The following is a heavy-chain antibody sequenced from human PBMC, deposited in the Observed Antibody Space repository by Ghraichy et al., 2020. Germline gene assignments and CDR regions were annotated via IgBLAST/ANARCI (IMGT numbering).Heavy chain of an antibody. V-gene: IGHV1-3*01. Sequence: ASVKVSCKASGYTFTSYAIHWVRQAPGQRLEWMGWINAGNGNTKYSQKFQGRVTITRDTSANTAYMELSSLRSEDTAVYYCARDLGGGSTSSREYYFDFWGQGTLVTVSS. CDR3: ARDLGGGSTSSREYYFDF. CDR2: INAGNGNT. CDR1: GYTFTSYA. J-gene: IGHJ4*02. D-gene: IGHD2-15*01.